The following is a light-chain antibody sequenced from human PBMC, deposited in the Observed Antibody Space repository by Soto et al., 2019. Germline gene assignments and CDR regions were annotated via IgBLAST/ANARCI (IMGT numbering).Light chain of an antibody. CDR1: QNISSW. CDR3: QQYNNWPWT. V-gene: IGKV1-5*03. CDR2: KAS. Sequence: DIQMTQSPSTLSASVVDRVTLTFRASQNISSWLAWYQQKPGRAPNLLIYKASTLEIGVPSRFSGSGSGTEFTLTISSLQSEDFAVYYCQQYNNWPWTFGQGTKVDIK. J-gene: IGKJ1*01.